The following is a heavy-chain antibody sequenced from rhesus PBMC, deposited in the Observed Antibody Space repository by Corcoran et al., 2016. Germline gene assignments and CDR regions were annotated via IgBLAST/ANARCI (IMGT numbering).Heavy chain of an antibody. CDR3: ARPSGGWSPYYCDY. CDR1: GYSISSGYG. V-gene: IGHV4-127*01. Sequence: QVQLQESGPGLVKPSETLSLTCAVSGYSISSGYGCSWIRQPPGKGLEWIGYIGGRSGNTNYKPSHKSVDTRSKDTSKKQFYLKLSSVTAAVTAVYYCARPSGGWSPYYCDYWGQGVLVTVSS. J-gene: IGHJ4*01. D-gene: IGHD6-37*01. CDR2: IGGRSGNT.